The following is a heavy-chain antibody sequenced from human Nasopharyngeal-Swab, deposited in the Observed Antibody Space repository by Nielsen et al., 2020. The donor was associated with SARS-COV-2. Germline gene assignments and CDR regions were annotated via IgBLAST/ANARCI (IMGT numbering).Heavy chain of an antibody. CDR3: ARIQGYSSGWYGWGAATSVIDY. J-gene: IGHJ4*02. D-gene: IGHD6-19*01. CDR2: IFSNDEQ. Sequence: SGPTLVKPTETPTLTCTVSGFSLSNARMGVSWIRQPPGKALDWLAHIFSNDEQSNSTSLKSRLTISKDTSNSHVVLTMTNMDPVETATYYCARIQGYSSGWYGWGAATSVIDYWGQGTLVTVSS. CDR1: GFSLSNARMG. V-gene: IGHV2-26*01.